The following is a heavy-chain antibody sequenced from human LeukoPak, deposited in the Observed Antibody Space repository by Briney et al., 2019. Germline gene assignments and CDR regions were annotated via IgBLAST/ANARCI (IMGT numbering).Heavy chain of an antibody. CDR2: INPNSGGT. J-gene: IGHJ4*02. D-gene: IGHD2-2*01. Sequence: ASVTVSCKASGYTFTGYYMHWVRQAPGQGLEWMGRINPNSGGTNYAQKFQGRVTMTRDTSISTAYMELSRLRSDDTAVYYCARDPDCSSTSCYDGGWGQGTLVTVSS. CDR3: ARDPDCSSTSCYDGG. CDR1: GYTFTGYY. V-gene: IGHV1-2*06.